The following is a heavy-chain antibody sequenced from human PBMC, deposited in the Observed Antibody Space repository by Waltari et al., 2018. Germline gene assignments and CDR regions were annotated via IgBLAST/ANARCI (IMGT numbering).Heavy chain of an antibody. CDR1: GFPFTSSA. Sequence: QMQLVQSGPEVKKPGTSVKVSCKASGFPFTSSAMQWVRQARGQRLEWIGWIVVGSGNTNYAQKFQERVTITRDMSTSTAYMELSSLRSEDTAVYYCAASGDGPVDYWGQGTLVTVSS. V-gene: IGHV1-58*02. D-gene: IGHD3-10*01. J-gene: IGHJ4*02. CDR2: IVVGSGNT. CDR3: AASGDGPVDY.